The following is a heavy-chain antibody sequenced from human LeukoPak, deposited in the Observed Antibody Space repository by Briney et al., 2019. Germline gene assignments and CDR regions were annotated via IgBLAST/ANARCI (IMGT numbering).Heavy chain of an antibody. V-gene: IGHV3-11*06. J-gene: IGHJ4*02. CDR2: ISTFSRYT. D-gene: IGHD1-14*01. CDR3: ARGTTNNDY. CDR1: GFTLSDHY. Sequence: GGSLRLSCAASGFTLSDHYMSWIRQAPGKGLEWVSYISTFSRYTSYADSVKGRFTISRDNAKNTLYLQMNSLRAEDTGVYYCARGTTNNDYWGQGTLVTVSS.